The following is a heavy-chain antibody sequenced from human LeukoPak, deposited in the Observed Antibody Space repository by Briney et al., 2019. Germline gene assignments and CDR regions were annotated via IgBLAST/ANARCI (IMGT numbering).Heavy chain of an antibody. CDR1: GFTFSNYW. D-gene: IGHD3-10*01. J-gene: IGHJ4*02. CDR2: IKQDGSEK. CDR3: ARHGFGVFEGY. V-gene: IGHV3-7*03. Sequence: PGGSLRLSCAPSGFTFSNYWMSWVRQAPGKGLEWVANIKQDGSEKYYVDSVRGRFTISRDNAKNSLFLQMNSLRAEDTAVYYCARHGFGVFEGYWGQGTLVTVSS.